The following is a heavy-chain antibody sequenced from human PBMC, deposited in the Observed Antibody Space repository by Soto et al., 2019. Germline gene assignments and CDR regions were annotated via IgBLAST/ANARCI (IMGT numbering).Heavy chain of an antibody. D-gene: IGHD5-12*01. CDR3: AAGGGLPRYY. CDR1: GGSISSGGYS. CDR2: IYHSGST. J-gene: IGHJ4*02. V-gene: IGHV4-30-2*01. Sequence: QLQLQESGSGLVKPSQTLSLTCAVSGGSISSGGYSWSWIRQPPGKGLEWIGYIYHSGSTYYNPSRRSRVTISVDRSKDRCSLELSSVTAADTAVYYCAAGGGLPRYYWGQGTLVTVSS.